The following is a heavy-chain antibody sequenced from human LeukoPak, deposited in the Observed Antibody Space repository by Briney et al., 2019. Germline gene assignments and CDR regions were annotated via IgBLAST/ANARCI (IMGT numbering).Heavy chain of an antibody. CDR1: GGSISSYY. D-gene: IGHD6-19*01. V-gene: IGHV4-59*01. CDR3: ARGLGIAVAKRGRGLYYMDV. CDR2: IYYSGST. J-gene: IGHJ6*03. Sequence: SETLSLTCTVSGGSISSYYWSWIRQPPGKGLEWIGYIYYSGSTNYNPSLKSRVTISVDTSKNQFSLKLSSVTAADTAVYYCARGLGIAVAKRGRGLYYMDVWGKGTTVTVSS.